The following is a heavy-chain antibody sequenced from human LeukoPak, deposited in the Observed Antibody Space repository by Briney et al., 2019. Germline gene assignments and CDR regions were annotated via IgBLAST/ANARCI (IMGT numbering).Heavy chain of an antibody. CDR2: INTITGGT. V-gene: IGHV1-2*02. J-gene: IGHJ4*02. CDR1: GYTFTDYY. CDR3: ARGREVAGTVGY. Sequence: GASVKVSCKASGYTFTDYYVHWVRQAPGQGLEWLGWINTITGGTNYGQKFQGRVTMTRDTSITTAYMKLSSLKSDDTAVYYCARGREVAGTVGYWGQGTLVTVS. D-gene: IGHD6-19*01.